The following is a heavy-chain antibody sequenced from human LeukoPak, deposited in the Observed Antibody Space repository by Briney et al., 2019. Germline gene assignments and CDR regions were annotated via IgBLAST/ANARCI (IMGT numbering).Heavy chain of an antibody. CDR1: GFTFSSYA. V-gene: IGHV3-23*01. D-gene: IGHD6-13*01. CDR2: ISGSGGST. Sequence: GGSLRLSCAASGFTFSSYAMSWVRQAPGKGLEWVSAISGSGGSTYYADSVKGRFTISRDNSKSTLYLQMNSLRAEDTAVYYCAKDLPYSGSWYYFDYWGQGTLVTVSS. J-gene: IGHJ4*02. CDR3: AKDLPYSGSWYYFDY.